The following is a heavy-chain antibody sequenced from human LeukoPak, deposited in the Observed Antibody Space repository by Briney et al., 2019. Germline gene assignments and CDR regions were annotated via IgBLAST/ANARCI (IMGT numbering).Heavy chain of an antibody. D-gene: IGHD4-17*01. Sequence: ASVKVSCKASGHTFTGYYMHWVRQAPGQGLEWMGWINPNSGGTNYAQKFQGRVTMTRDTSISTAYMELSRLRSDDTAVYYCARVDYGDYEVDYWGQGTLVTVSS. V-gene: IGHV1-2*02. CDR1: GHTFTGYY. J-gene: IGHJ4*02. CDR2: INPNSGGT. CDR3: ARVDYGDYEVDY.